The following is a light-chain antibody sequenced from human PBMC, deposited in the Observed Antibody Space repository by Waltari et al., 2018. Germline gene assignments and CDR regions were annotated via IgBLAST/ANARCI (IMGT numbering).Light chain of an antibody. CDR2: KDT. V-gene: IGLV3-25*03. CDR3: QSADSSGTYVV. Sequence: SSELTQPPSVSVSPGKTASIPCSADALPKPYGYWYQKKPGQAPVLVIYKDTERPSGIPERFSGSSSGTTVTLTISGVQAEDEADYYCQSADSSGTYVVFGAGTKLTVL. J-gene: IGLJ2*01. CDR1: ALPKPY.